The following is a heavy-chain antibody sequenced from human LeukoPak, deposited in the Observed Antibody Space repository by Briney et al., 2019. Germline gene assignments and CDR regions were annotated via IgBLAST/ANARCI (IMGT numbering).Heavy chain of an antibody. CDR3: AKVVVEAPYGLDV. CDR1: GFTFSSFT. D-gene: IGHD1-26*01. V-gene: IGHV3-23*01. Sequence: GGSLRLSCAASGFTFSSFTMSWVRQAPGKGLEWISAISGTGGSTFYADSVKGRFTISRDNSKNTLYLQMNSLRAEDTAVYYCAKVVVEAPYGLDVWGQGTTVTVSS. CDR2: ISGTGGST. J-gene: IGHJ6*02.